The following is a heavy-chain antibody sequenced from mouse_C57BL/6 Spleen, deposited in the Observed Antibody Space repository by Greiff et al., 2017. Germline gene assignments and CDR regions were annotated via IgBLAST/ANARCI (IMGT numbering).Heavy chain of an antibody. V-gene: IGHV14-1*01. Sequence: VQLQQSGAELVRPGASVKLSCTASGFNIKDYYMHWVKQRPEQGLEWIGRIDPEDGDTEYAPKFQGKATMTADTSSNPAYLQLSSLTSEDTAVYYCTTDYYGSSSYYFDYWGQGTTLTVSS. J-gene: IGHJ2*01. D-gene: IGHD1-1*01. CDR1: GFNIKDYY. CDR2: IDPEDGDT. CDR3: TTDYYGSSSYYFDY.